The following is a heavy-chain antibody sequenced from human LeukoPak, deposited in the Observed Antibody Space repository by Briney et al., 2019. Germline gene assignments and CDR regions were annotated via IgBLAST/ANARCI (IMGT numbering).Heavy chain of an antibody. Sequence: ASVKVSCKASGYTFTSYGISWVRPAPGQGLEWMGWISAYNGNTNYAQKLQGRVTMTTDTSTSTAYMELRSLRSDDTAVYYCARAYCSSTSCYRADYWGQGTLVTVSS. CDR2: ISAYNGNT. CDR1: GYTFTSYG. J-gene: IGHJ4*02. D-gene: IGHD2-2*02. CDR3: ARAYCSSTSCYRADY. V-gene: IGHV1-18*01.